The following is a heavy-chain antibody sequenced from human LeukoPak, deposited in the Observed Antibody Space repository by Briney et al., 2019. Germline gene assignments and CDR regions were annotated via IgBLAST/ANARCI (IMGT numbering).Heavy chain of an antibody. CDR1: GGTFSSYA. V-gene: IGHV1-69*04. CDR3: ARGSIVLRYFDWPPNAFDI. D-gene: IGHD3-9*01. Sequence: SVKVSCKASGGTFSSYAISWVRQAPGQGLEWMGRIIPILGIANYAQKFQGRVTITADKSTSTAYMELSSLRSEDTAVYYCARGSIVLRYFDWPPNAFDIWGQGTMVTVSS. J-gene: IGHJ3*02. CDR2: IIPILGIA.